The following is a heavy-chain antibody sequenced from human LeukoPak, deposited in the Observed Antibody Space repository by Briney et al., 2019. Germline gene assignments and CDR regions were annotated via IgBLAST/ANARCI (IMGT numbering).Heavy chain of an antibody. CDR3: ARGVIAHDAFDI. CDR2: IQYSGST. V-gene: IGHV4-59*12. J-gene: IGHJ3*02. D-gene: IGHD3-16*02. Sequence: SETLSLTCTVSGGSISSYYWSWIRQPPGKGLEWIGYIQYSGSTNYNPSLKSRVTTSVDTSKNQFSLKLSSVTAADTAVYYCARGVIAHDAFDIWGQGTMVTVSS. CDR1: GGSISSYY.